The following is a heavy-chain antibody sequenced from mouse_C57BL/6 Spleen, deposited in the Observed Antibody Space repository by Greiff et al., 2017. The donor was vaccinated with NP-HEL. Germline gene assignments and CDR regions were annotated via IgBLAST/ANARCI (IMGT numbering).Heavy chain of an antibody. CDR3: AREGSFAY. J-gene: IGHJ3*01. Sequence: VKLMESGPELVKPGASVKISCKASGYAFSSSWMNWVKQRPGKGLEWIGRIYPGDGDTNYNGKFKGKATLTADKSSSTAYMQLSSLTSEDSAVYFCAREGSFAYWGQGTLVTVSA. CDR2: IYPGDGDT. V-gene: IGHV1-82*01. CDR1: GYAFSSSW. D-gene: IGHD3-3*01.